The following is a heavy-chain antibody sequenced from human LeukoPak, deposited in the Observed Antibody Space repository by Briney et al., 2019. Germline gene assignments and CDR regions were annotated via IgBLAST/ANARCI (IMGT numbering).Heavy chain of an antibody. D-gene: IGHD3/OR15-3a*01. V-gene: IGHV4-39*01. J-gene: IGHJ4*02. CDR3: ARQTGSGLFILP. CDR1: GFTFSSYW. CDR2: IYYSGNT. Sequence: TGGSLRLSCAASGFTFSSYWMSWVRQPPGKGLEWIGSIYYSGNTYYNASLKSQVSISIDTSKNRFSLKLTSVTAADTAVYYCARQTGSGLFILPGGQGTLVTVSS.